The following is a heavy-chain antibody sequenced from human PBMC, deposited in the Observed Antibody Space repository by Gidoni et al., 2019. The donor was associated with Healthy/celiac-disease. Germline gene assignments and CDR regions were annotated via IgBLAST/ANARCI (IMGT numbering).Heavy chain of an antibody. CDR1: GFPFSSYA. CDR2: ISYDGSNK. V-gene: IGHV3-30*04. J-gene: IGHJ1*01. Sequence: QVQLVESGGGVVQPGRSLRLSCAASGFPFSSYAMHWVRQAPGKGLEWVAVISYDGSNKYYADSVKGRFTISRDNSKNTLYLQMNSLRAEDTAVYYCARDSAEAVVPAAICYFQHWGQGTLVTVSS. D-gene: IGHD2-2*01. CDR3: ARDSAEAVVPAAICYFQH.